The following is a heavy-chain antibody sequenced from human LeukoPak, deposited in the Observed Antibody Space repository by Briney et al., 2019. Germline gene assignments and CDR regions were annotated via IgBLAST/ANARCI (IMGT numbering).Heavy chain of an antibody. Sequence: PSETLSLTCSVFGLSFNNNYWSWIRQPPGKGLEWIGHIHYSGSTTYNPSLKSRVTISQDTSRNQFSLNLTSLSPADTSVYYCAKDRGTVYYGVDHWGEGLLVTVSS. J-gene: IGHJ4*02. CDR3: AKDRGTVYYGVDH. CDR2: IHYSGST. V-gene: IGHV4-59*01. D-gene: IGHD1-26*01. CDR1: GLSFNNNY.